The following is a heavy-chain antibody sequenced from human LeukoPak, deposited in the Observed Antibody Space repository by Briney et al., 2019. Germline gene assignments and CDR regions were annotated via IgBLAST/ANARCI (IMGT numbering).Heavy chain of an antibody. V-gene: IGHV3-23*01. D-gene: IGHD3-16*01. CDR1: GFTFSSHA. CDR3: AKDLYDYVWGGSPDY. J-gene: IGHJ4*02. Sequence: PGGSLRLSCAASGFTFSSHAMNWVRQAPGKGLEWVSGISGSGGSTNYADSVKGRFTISRDNSKNTLYLQMNSLRAEDTALYYCAKDLYDYVWGGSPDYWGQGTLVTVSS. CDR2: ISGSGGST.